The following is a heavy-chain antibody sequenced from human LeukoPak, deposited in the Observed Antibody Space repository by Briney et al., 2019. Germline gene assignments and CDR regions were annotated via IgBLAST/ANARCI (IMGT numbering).Heavy chain of an antibody. J-gene: IGHJ5*02. V-gene: IGHV4-59*08. CDR3: ARRRAEGGSNGLYNCFDP. CDR1: GDSINDYY. Sequence: SETLSLTCTVSGDSINDYYWGWIRQPPGKGLEWIGYIYFTGSARYNPSLESRVTISVDTSKNQFSLKLSSVTAADTAVYYCARRRAEGGSNGLYNCFDPWGQGTLVTVSS. CDR2: IYFTGSA. D-gene: IGHD6-13*01.